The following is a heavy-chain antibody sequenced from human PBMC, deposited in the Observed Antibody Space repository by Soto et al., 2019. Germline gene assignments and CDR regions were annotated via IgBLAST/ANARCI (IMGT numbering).Heavy chain of an antibody. CDR3: ARDPGDLDAARWYSFDL. J-gene: IGHJ4*02. CDR2: IWNDGGNK. CDR1: GFTFRTFG. Sequence: QVQLVESGGGVVQPGRSLRLSCAASGFTFRTFGMHWVRQAPGKGLEWVAVIWNDGGNKYYSDSEKGRFSISRDNAKNTLYLQMSSLRPEDTAVYYCARDPGDLDAARWYSFDLWGQGTLVTVSS. V-gene: IGHV3-33*01. D-gene: IGHD6-6*01.